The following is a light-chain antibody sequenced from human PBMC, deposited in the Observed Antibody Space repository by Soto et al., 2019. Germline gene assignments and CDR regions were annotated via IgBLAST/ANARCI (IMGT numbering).Light chain of an antibody. Sequence: EIVLTQSPGTLSLSPGERATLSCRASQSVSSNYLAWYQQKPGQAPRLLIYGASSRATGIPDSFSGSGSGTDFTLTISRLEPEDFAVYYCRQYVSSPVTFGQGTKVEIK. J-gene: IGKJ1*01. CDR3: RQYVSSPVT. CDR1: QSVSSNY. CDR2: GAS. V-gene: IGKV3-20*01.